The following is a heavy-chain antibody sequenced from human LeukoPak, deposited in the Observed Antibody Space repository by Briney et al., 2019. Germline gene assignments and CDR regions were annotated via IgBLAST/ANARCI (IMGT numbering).Heavy chain of an antibody. CDR2: ISPDGHYV. CDR3: ANQAPSYNADLSRVADAFDI. CDR1: GFTFSTYA. V-gene: IGHV3-23*01. D-gene: IGHD3-10*01. Sequence: GGSLRLSCAASGFTFSTYAMAWVRQAPGMGLMWLSSISPDGHYVYYADSVKGRFTTSRDNFKNTVYLQMNSLRAEDTAVYFCANQAPSYNADLSRVADAFDIWGHGTMVSVSS. J-gene: IGHJ3*02.